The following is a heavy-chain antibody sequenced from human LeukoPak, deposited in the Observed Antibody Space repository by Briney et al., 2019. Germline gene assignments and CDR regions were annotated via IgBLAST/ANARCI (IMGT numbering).Heavy chain of an antibody. Sequence: GGSLRLSCAASEFSVGSNYMTWVRQAPGKGLEWVAFIRYDGSNKYYADSVKGRFTISRDNSKNTLYLQMNSLRAEDTAVYYCAKESGYYDSSGDAFDIWGQGTMVTVSS. CDR1: EFSVGSNY. CDR3: AKESGYYDSSGDAFDI. D-gene: IGHD3-22*01. CDR2: IRYDGSNK. V-gene: IGHV3-30*02. J-gene: IGHJ3*02.